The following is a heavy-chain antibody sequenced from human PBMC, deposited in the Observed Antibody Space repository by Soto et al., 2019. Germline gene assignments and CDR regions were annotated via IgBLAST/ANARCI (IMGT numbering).Heavy chain of an antibody. CDR3: ARPDEGGYSSNHHYYYALDV. J-gene: IGHJ6*02. D-gene: IGHD3-22*01. CDR2: IIPIFDIT. V-gene: IGHV1-69*01. CDR1: GGTFRSYS. Sequence: QVQLVQSGAEVKKPGSSVKVSCKASGGTFRSYSISCVRQAPGQGLEWMGGIIPIFDITNYAQKFQGRVTINADESTSTAYMELSSLGSDDTAVYYCARPDEGGYSSNHHYYYALDVWGQGTTVTV.